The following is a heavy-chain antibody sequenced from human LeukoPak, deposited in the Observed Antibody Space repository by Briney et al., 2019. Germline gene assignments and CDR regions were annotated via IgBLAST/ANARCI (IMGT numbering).Heavy chain of an antibody. V-gene: IGHV3-21*01. CDR2: ISSSSSYI. CDR3: AKDGEDIVVVPAAIRIDYYYYMDV. J-gene: IGHJ6*03. CDR1: GFTFSSYS. Sequence: PGGSLRLSCAASGFTFSSYSMNWVRQAPGKGLEWVSSISSSSSYIYYADSVKGRFTISRDNAKNSLYLQMNSLRAEDTAVYYCAKDGEDIVVVPAAIRIDYYYYMDVWGKGTTVTVSS. D-gene: IGHD2-2*01.